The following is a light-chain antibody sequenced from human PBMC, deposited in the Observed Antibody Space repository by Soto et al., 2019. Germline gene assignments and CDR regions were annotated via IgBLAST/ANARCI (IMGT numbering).Light chain of an antibody. Sequence: QSVLTQPPSVSGSPGQSVTISCTGTSSDVGSYNRVSWYQQPPGTAPKLMIYEVSNRPSGVPDRFSGSKSGNTASLTISGLQAEDEADYYCSSYTSRSTHVVFGGGTKLTVL. CDR3: SSYTSRSTHVV. CDR2: EVS. CDR1: SSDVGSYNR. V-gene: IGLV2-18*02. J-gene: IGLJ2*01.